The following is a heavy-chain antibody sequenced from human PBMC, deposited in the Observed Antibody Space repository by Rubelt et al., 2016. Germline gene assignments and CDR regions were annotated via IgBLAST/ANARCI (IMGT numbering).Heavy chain of an antibody. Sequence: QVQLQQWGAGLLKPSETLSLTCAVYGGSFSGYYWSWIRQPPGKGLEWIGEINHSGSTNYNPSLKSGVTISVDTSKNQCSLKLSSVTAADTAVYYCARHIDDISPFDPWGQGTLVTVSS. CDR1: GGSFSGYY. V-gene: IGHV4-34*01. CDR3: ARHIDDISPFDP. J-gene: IGHJ5*02. D-gene: IGHD3-22*01. CDR2: INHSGST.